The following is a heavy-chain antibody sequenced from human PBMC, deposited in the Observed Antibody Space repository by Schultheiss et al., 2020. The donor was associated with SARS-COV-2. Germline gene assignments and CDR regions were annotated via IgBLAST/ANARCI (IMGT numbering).Heavy chain of an antibody. CDR1: GGSISSYY. CDR3: ARGLVWSGYYNYYYGMDV. D-gene: IGHD3-3*01. J-gene: IGHJ6*02. CDR2: IFYSGST. Sequence: SETLSLTCTVSGGSISSYYWSWIRQPPGKGLEWIGYIFYSGSTRYDPSLKSRVTISVDTSKNHFSLKLSSVTAADTAVYYCARGLVWSGYYNYYYGMDVWGQGTTVTVSS. V-gene: IGHV4-59*01.